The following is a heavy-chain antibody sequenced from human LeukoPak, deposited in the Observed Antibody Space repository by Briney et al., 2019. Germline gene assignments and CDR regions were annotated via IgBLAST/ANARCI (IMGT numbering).Heavy chain of an antibody. CDR3: VGDLLIGGGSWSVPSLDS. J-gene: IGHJ4*02. CDR1: GFIFSNYW. V-gene: IGHV3-74*01. CDR2: INVDGSRK. Sequence: PGRSLRLSCAASGFIFSNYWMHWVRQVPGKGLLWVSRINVDGSRKIYADSVKGRFAISRDNAKNTVSLQMNSLRVDDTAVYYCVGDLLIGGGSWSVPSLDSWGQGILVTVSS. D-gene: IGHD1-14*01.